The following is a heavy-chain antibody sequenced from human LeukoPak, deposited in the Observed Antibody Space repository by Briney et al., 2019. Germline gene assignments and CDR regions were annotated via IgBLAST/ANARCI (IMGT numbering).Heavy chain of an antibody. CDR2: IYSGGST. V-gene: IGHV3-53*01. Sequence: PGGSLRLSCAASGFTVSSNYMSWVRQAPGKGLEWVSVIYSGGSTYYADSVKGRFTISRDNSKNTLYLQMNSLRAEDTAVYYCARPYDGGMWTHLDYWGQGTLVTVSS. CDR1: GFTVSSNY. D-gene: IGHD3/OR15-3a*01. J-gene: IGHJ4*02. CDR3: ARPYDGGMWTHLDY.